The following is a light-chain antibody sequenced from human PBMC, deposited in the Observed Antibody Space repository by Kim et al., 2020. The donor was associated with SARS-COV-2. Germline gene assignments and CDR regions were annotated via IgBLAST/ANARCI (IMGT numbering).Light chain of an antibody. CDR1: NIRGKG. Sequence: APGQTARINCGGNNIRGKGVHWNQLKPGQAPLLVISHDSDRPSGIPGRIFGSNSGTAATLIITRVEAGDEAGYYCQVWDSHSDQPVFGGGTQLTVL. V-gene: IGLV3-21*02. CDR3: QVWDSHSDQPV. CDR2: HDS. J-gene: IGLJ3*02.